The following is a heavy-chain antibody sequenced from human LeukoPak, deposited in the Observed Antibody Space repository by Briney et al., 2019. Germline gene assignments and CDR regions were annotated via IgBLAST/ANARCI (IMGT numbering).Heavy chain of an antibody. CDR2: IYYSGST. CDR3: ARDQPIGRELFAWGHYAFDI. J-gene: IGHJ3*02. Sequence: PSETLSLTCTVSGGSISSYYWSWIRQPPGKGLEWIGYIYYSGSTNYNPSLKSRVTISVDTSKNQFSLKLSSVTAADTAVYYCARDQPIGRELFAWGHYAFDIWGQGTMVTVSS. CDR1: GGSISSYY. V-gene: IGHV4-59*01. D-gene: IGHD1-26*01.